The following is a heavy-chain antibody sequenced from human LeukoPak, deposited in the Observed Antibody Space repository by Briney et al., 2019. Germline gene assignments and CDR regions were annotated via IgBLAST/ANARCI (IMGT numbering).Heavy chain of an antibody. J-gene: IGHJ4*02. CDR1: GFTFSNYW. Sequence: GGSLRLSCTASGFTFSNYWMNWVRQAPGKGLEWVANIKQDGSEKNYVDSVKGRFTISRDNAKNSLHLQMNSLRAEDTAVYYCDGGIGWISNLGGGQGTLVTVSS. CDR3: DGGIGWISNLG. D-gene: IGHD6-19*01. V-gene: IGHV3-7*03. CDR2: IKQDGSEK.